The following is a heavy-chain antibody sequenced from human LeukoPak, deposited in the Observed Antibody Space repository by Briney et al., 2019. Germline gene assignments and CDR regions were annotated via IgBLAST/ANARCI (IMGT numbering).Heavy chain of an antibody. CDR1: GFTFSNAW. J-gene: IGHJ4*02. Sequence: PGGSLRLSRAASGFTFSNAWMSWVRQAPGKGLEWVGRIKSKTDGGTTDYAAPVKGRFTTSRDDSKNTLYLQMNSLKTEDTAVYYCTTYCSSTSCQELDYWGQGTLVTVSS. CDR3: TTYCSSTSCQELDY. D-gene: IGHD2-2*01. CDR2: IKSKTDGGTT. V-gene: IGHV3-15*01.